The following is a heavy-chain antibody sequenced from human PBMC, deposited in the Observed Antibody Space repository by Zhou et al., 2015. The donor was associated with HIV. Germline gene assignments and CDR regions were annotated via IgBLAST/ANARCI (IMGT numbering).Heavy chain of an antibody. CDR3: ARSSGHYDYAFDV. Sequence: QVQLVQSGAEVKKPGSSLRVSCKASGGTFSTMAITWVRQAPGQGLEWMGRITPMFQTHNYAEKFRARLNITVDRHTSAAYMELSSLTSEDAAVYYCARSSGHYDYAFDVWGQGTNIIVSS. CDR2: ITPMFQTH. CDR1: GGTFSTMA. V-gene: IGHV1-69*06. D-gene: IGHD3-16*01. J-gene: IGHJ3*01.